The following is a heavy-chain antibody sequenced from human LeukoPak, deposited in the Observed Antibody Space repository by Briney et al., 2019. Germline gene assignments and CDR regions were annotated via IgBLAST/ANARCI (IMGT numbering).Heavy chain of an antibody. CDR2: IYYSGST. CDR3: ARHPRGYYDILTGYYSPYWFDP. D-gene: IGHD3-9*01. V-gene: IGHV4-39*01. J-gene: IGHJ5*02. Sequence: SETLSHTCTVSGGSISSSSYYWGWIRQPPGKGLEWIGSIYYSGSTYYNPSLKSRVTISVDTSKNQFSLKLSSVTAADTAVYYCARHPRGYYDILTGYYSPYWFDPWGQGTLVTVSS. CDR1: GGSISSSSYY.